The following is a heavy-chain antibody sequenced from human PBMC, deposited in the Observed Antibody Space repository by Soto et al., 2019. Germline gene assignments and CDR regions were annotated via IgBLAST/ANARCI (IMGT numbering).Heavy chain of an antibody. Sequence: QVQLVQSGAEVKKPGASVKVSCKASGYTFTSYDINWVRQATGQGLEWMGWMNPNSGNTGYAQKFQGRVTMTRNTSISTAYMELSSLRSEDTAVYYCASGHCSRGSCYFDLGWDYYYYYYMDVWGKGTTVTVSS. J-gene: IGHJ6*03. CDR3: ASGHCSRGSCYFDLGWDYYYYYYMDV. V-gene: IGHV1-8*01. CDR1: GYTFTSYD. CDR2: MNPNSGNT. D-gene: IGHD2-15*01.